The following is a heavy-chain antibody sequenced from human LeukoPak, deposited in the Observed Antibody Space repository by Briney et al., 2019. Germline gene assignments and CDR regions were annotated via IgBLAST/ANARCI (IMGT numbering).Heavy chain of an antibody. CDR3: ARDASLQTGAFDV. Sequence: SGTLSLTCAVSGGSISRSDWWSWVRQSPGKGLEWIGEIFHSGSTKYNPSLKSRVTISVDKSKSQFSLNLTSVTAADTAMYYCARDASLQTGAFDVWGQGTMVTVSS. V-gene: IGHV4-4*02. CDR2: IFHSGST. J-gene: IGHJ3*01. D-gene: IGHD5-24*01. CDR1: GGSISRSDW.